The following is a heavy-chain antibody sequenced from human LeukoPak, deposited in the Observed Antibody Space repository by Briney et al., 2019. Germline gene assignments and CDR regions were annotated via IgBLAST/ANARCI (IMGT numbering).Heavy chain of an antibody. CDR1: GGSFSGYY. J-gene: IGHJ4*02. D-gene: IGHD3-16*02. Sequence: PSETLSLTCAVHGGSFSGYYWSWIRQPPGKGLEWIGEINHSGSTNYNPSLKSRVTISVDTSKNQFSLKLSSVTAADTAVYYCARVRGYDYVWGSYRFDYWGQGTLVTVSS. CDR2: INHSGST. CDR3: ARVRGYDYVWGSYRFDY. V-gene: IGHV4-34*01.